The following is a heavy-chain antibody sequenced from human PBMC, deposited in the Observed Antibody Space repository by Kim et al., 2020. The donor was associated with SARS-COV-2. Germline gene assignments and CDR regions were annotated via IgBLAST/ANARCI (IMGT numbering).Heavy chain of an antibody. CDR1: GFTLSNYV. CDR2: IRDSGGST. V-gene: IGHV3-23*01. Sequence: GGSLRLSCEVSGFTLSNYVMGWVRQAPGKGLEWVSDIRDSGGSTYYADSVKGRFTISRDNSKNTLYLQMDSLRVEDTAVYLCGGNWAWGQGALVTVSS. D-gene: IGHD3-16*01. CDR3: GGNWA. J-gene: IGHJ1*01.